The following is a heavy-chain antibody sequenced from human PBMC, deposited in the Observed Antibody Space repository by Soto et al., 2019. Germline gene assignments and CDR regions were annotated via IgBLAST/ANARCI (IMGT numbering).Heavy chain of an antibody. D-gene: IGHD6-19*01. CDR3: ARVVEWLAFDY. V-gene: IGHV4-59*01. CDR2: IYYSGST. CDR1: GGSISSYY. J-gene: IGHJ4*02. Sequence: SSETLSLTCTVSGGSISSYYWSWIRQPPGKGLEWIGYIYYSGSTNYNPSLESRVTISVDTSKNQFSLKLSSVTAADTAVYYCARVVEWLAFDYWGQGTLVTVSS.